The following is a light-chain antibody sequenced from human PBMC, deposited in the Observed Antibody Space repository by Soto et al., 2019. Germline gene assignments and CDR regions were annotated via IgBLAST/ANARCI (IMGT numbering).Light chain of an antibody. J-gene: IGKJ1*01. CDR3: QQYNRLGT. CDR2: DAS. V-gene: IGKV1-5*01. Sequence: DIQITQSPSTLSASVGDRVTITCRASQSISSWLAWYQQKPGKAPKLLIYDASSLESGVPSRFSGSGSGTEFTLTISSLQPDDFATYYCQQYNRLGTFGQGTKV. CDR1: QSISSW.